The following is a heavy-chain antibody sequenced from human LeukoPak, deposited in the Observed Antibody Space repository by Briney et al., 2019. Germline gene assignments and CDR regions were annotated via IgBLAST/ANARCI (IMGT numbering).Heavy chain of an antibody. CDR2: IKQDGSEK. D-gene: IGHD1-1*01. V-gene: IGHV3-7*01. CDR3: ARDTNDGYYYYGMDV. CDR1: GFTSSSYW. Sequence: PGGSLRLSCAASGFTSSSYWMSWVRQAPGKGLGWVANIKQDGSEKYYVDSGKGRFTISRDNAKNSLYLQMNSLRAEDTAVYYCARDTNDGYYYYGMDVWGQGTTVTVSS. J-gene: IGHJ6*02.